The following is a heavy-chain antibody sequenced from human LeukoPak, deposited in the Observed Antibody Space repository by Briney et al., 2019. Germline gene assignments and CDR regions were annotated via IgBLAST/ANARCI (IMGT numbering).Heavy chain of an antibody. D-gene: IGHD3-22*01. CDR1: GGSISSGGYY. Sequence: PSETLSLTCTVSGGSISSGGYYWSWIRQPPGKGLEWIGYIYHSGSTYYNPSLKSRVTISVDRSKNQFSLKLSSVTAADTAVYYCARVFRYTYYYDSSGFGFAFDIWGQGTMVTVSS. V-gene: IGHV4-30-2*01. J-gene: IGHJ3*02. CDR2: IYHSGST. CDR3: ARVFRYTYYYDSSGFGFAFDI.